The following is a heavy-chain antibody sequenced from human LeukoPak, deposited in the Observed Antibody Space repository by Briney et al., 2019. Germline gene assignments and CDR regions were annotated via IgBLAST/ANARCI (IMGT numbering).Heavy chain of an antibody. J-gene: IGHJ6*02. CDR1: GYTFTSYG. V-gene: IGHV1-18*01. Sequence: ASVKVSCKASGYTFTSYGISWVRQAPGQGLEWMGWISAYNGNTNYAQKLQGRVTMTTDTSTSTAYMELRSLRSDDTAVYYCASFYYYGSGSRPYPSSYGMDVWGQRTTVTVSS. CDR2: ISAYNGNT. D-gene: IGHD3-10*01. CDR3: ASFYYYGSGSRPYPSSYGMDV.